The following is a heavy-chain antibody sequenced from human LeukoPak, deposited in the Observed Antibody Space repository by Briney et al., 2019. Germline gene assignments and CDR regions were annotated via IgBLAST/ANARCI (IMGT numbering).Heavy chain of an antibody. CDR3: ARPYSSSSRFLYYFDY. J-gene: IGHJ4*02. CDR1: GGSISSYY. V-gene: IGHV4-59*08. Sequence: SETLSLTCTVSGGSISSYYWSWIRQPPGKGLEWIGYIYYSGSTNYNPSLKSRVTISVDTSKNQFSLKLSSVTAADTAVYYCARPYSSSSRFLYYFDYWGQGTLVTVSS. D-gene: IGHD6-6*01. CDR2: IYYSGST.